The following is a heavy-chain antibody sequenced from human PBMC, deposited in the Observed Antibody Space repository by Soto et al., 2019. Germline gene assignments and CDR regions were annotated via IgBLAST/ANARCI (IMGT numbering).Heavy chain of an antibody. Sequence: QVQLVQSGAEEKKPGASVKVSCKASGYTFTSYAMHWVRQAPGQRLEWMGWINAGNGNTKYSQKFQSRVTITRDTSASTAYMEPSSLRSEDTAVYYCARAGRVVVTAIPSSFDYWGQGTLVTVSS. D-gene: IGHD2-21*02. CDR3: ARAGRVVVTAIPSSFDY. V-gene: IGHV1-3*05. CDR2: INAGNGNT. J-gene: IGHJ4*02. CDR1: GYTFTSYA.